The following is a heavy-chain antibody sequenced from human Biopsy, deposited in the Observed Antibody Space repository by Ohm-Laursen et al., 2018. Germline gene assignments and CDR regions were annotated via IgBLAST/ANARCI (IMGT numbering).Heavy chain of an antibody. D-gene: IGHD3-22*01. CDR2: IYNTGST. CDR3: ARDLPYYENSGYGAFDM. CDR1: GGFISTYY. J-gene: IGHJ3*02. V-gene: IGHV4-4*07. Sequence: SQTLSLTWTVSGGFISTYYWNWIRQPAGKALEWIGRIYNTGSTNYNPSLQSRVTMSVDTSKNQFSLKMSSVTAADTAVYYCARDLPYYENSGYGAFDMWGQGTMVTVSS.